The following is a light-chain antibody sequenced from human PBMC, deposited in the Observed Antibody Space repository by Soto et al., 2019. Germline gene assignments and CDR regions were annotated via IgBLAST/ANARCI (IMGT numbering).Light chain of an antibody. Sequence: EIVMTQSPATLSVSPGERATLSCRASQSVSSNLAWDQQKPGQAPRLLIYGASTRATGIPARFSGSGSGTEFNLTISSLQSEDFAVYYCQQYNNWPPWTFGQGTKVEIK. CDR2: GAS. CDR3: QQYNNWPPWT. V-gene: IGKV3-15*01. CDR1: QSVSSN. J-gene: IGKJ1*01.